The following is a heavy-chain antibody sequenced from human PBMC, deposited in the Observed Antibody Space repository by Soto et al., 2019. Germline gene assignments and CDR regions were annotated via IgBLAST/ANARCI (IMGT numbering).Heavy chain of an antibody. CDR3: ARGNSGWSFDY. D-gene: IGHD6-19*01. CDR1: GFIFSTYG. Sequence: QVQLVESGGGVVQPGRSLRLSCVASGFIFSTYGMHWVRQAPGKGPEWVAAIWHDGSNTYYADSVKGRLTISRDNSKNALYMQVNGLRVEDTAVYYCARGNSGWSFDYWGQGTLVTVSS. V-gene: IGHV3-33*01. J-gene: IGHJ4*02. CDR2: IWHDGSNT.